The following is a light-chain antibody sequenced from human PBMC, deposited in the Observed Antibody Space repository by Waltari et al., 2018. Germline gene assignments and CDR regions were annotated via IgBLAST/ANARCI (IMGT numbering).Light chain of an antibody. J-gene: IGLJ2*01. CDR1: SSDF. CDR2: DVS. Sequence: QSALTQPASVSGSPGQSITISCTGTSSDFVPWYQRYPGKAPKLMIFDVSNRPSGVSDRFSGSKSANMASLTISGLLAEDEADYYCSSFTGGSNVLFGGGTKLTVL. V-gene: IGLV2-14*03. CDR3: SSFTGGSNVL.